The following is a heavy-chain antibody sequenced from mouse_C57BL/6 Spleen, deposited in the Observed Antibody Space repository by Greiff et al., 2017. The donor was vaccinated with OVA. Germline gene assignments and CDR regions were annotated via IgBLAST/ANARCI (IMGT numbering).Heavy chain of an antibody. Sequence: EVKLQESGPGLVKPSQSLSLTCSVTGYSITSGYYWNWIRQFPGNKLEWMGYISYDGSKNYNPSLKNRISITRDTSKNQFFLKLNSVTTEDTATYYCAREGGTGTIDYWGQGTTLTVSS. D-gene: IGHD4-1*01. CDR3: AREGGTGTIDY. CDR2: ISYDGSK. J-gene: IGHJ2*01. V-gene: IGHV3-6*01. CDR1: GYSITSGYY.